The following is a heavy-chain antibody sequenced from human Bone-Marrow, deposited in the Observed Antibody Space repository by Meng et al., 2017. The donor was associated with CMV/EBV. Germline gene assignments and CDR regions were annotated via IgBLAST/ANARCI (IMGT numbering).Heavy chain of an antibody. J-gene: IGHJ6*02. CDR2: ISAYSGDT. V-gene: IGHV1-18*01. Sequence: ASVKVSCKASGYRFSDYGLSWVRQAPGQRPEWLGWISAYSGDTKYAERFQGRVTMTTDTSTGTAYMELGSLRSDDTAVYYCARGWGLGGSYYLYGMDVWGQGTTVTVSS. CDR1: GYRFSDYG. D-gene: IGHD2-21*02. CDR3: ARGWGLGGSYYLYGMDV.